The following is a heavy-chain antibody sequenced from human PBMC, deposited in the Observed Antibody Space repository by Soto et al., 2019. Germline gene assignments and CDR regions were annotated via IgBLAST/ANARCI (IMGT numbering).Heavy chain of an antibody. V-gene: IGHV5-51*01. Sequence: GESLKISCKDSGYSFTSYWIGWVRQMPGKGLEWMGIIYPGDSDTRYSPSFQGQVTISADKSISTAYLQWSSLKASDTAMYYCAGGGVRGVISRTTAYYGMDAWGQGNTVTVSS. J-gene: IGHJ6*02. D-gene: IGHD3-10*01. CDR1: GYSFTSYW. CDR3: AGGGVRGVISRTTAYYGMDA. CDR2: IYPGDSDT.